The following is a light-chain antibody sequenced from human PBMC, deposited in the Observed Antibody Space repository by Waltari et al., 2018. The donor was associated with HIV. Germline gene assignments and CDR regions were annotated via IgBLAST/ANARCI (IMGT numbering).Light chain of an antibody. Sequence: DIVLTQPPDSLAVSLGERATLNCKSSQSISQNSNNRNYLNWYQQKVGQPPKLLIYWASTRESGVSDRFSGSGSETDFTLTISSLQAEDVAVYYCQQYFTFPRTFGQGTRLEIK. CDR2: WAS. V-gene: IGKV4-1*01. CDR3: QQYFTFPRT. J-gene: IGKJ2*02. CDR1: QSISQNSNNRNY.